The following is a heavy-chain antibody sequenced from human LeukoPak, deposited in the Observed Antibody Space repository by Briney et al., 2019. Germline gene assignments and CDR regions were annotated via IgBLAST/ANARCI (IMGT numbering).Heavy chain of an antibody. CDR1: GFTFNDYN. CDR2: ISYHGINK. CDR3: ARDFTGRYTIDY. V-gene: IGHV3-30-3*01. D-gene: IGHD3-9*01. J-gene: IGHJ4*02. Sequence: GGSLRLSCAASGFTFNDYNMHWVRQAPGKGLEWVAFISYHGINKNDADSVKGRFTISRDNSENTVYLQINSLRPEDEAIYYCARDFTGRYTIDYWGQGTLVTVSS.